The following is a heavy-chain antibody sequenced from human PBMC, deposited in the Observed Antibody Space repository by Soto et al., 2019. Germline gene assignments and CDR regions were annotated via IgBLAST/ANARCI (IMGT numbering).Heavy chain of an antibody. CDR1: GFTFSSYA. Sequence: EVQLLESGGGLVQPGGSLRLSCAASGFTFSSYAMSWVRQAPGKGLEWVSAISGSGGSTYYADSVKGRFTISRDNSKNTLSMQMNSLRAEDTAVYYCANGGAQLLHYNWFDPWGQGTLVTVSS. CDR3: ANGGAQLLHYNWFDP. CDR2: ISGSGGST. D-gene: IGHD2-2*01. J-gene: IGHJ5*02. V-gene: IGHV3-23*01.